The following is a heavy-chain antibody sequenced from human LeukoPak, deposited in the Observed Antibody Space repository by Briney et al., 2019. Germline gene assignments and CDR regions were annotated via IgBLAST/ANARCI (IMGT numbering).Heavy chain of an antibody. D-gene: IGHD3-22*01. CDR3: NSLYYYENNGFLLRLGGQL. CDR2: IRSKAYGGTT. J-gene: IGHJ4*02. V-gene: IGHV3-49*04. Sequence: PGGSLRLSCTASGFTFGDYAMSWVRQAPGKGLEWVGFIRSKAYGGTTEYAASVKGRFTISRDDSKSIAYLQMNSLKTEDTAVFYCNSLYYYENNGFLLRLGGQLWGQGNLVHVLS. CDR1: GFTFGDYA.